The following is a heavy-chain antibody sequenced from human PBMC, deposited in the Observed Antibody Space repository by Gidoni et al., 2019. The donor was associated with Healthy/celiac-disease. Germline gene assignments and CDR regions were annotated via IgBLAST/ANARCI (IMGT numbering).Heavy chain of an antibody. V-gene: IGHV3-23*01. Sequence: EVQLLESGGGWVQPGGSLRLSGAASGFTFSSYAMSWVRQAPGKGLEWVSAISGSGGSTYYADSWKGRFTISRDNSKNTLYLQMNSLRAEDTAVYYCAKDSLDSSGYYRGVDYWGQGTLVTVSS. CDR1: GFTFSSYA. CDR2: ISGSGGST. D-gene: IGHD3-22*01. J-gene: IGHJ4*02. CDR3: AKDSLDSSGYYRGVDY.